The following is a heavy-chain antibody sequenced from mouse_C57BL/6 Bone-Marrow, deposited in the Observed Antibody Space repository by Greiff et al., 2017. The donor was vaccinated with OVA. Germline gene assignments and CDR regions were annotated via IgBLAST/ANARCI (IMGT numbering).Heavy chain of an antibody. Sequence: QVQLQQSGAELVKPGASVKLSCKASGYTFTSYWMHWVKQRPGQGLEWIGYINPSSGYTKYNQKFKDKATLTADKSSSTAYMQLSSLTYEDSAVYYCAGIATGPGFAYWGQGTLVTVSA. J-gene: IGHJ3*01. CDR2: INPSSGYT. V-gene: IGHV1-7*01. CDR3: AGIATGPGFAY. CDR1: GYTFTSYW. D-gene: IGHD1-1*01.